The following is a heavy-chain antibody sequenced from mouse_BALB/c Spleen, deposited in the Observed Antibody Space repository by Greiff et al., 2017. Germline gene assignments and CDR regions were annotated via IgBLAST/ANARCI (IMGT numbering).Heavy chain of an antibody. CDR3: ARPPYFDY. V-gene: IGHV5-12-2*01. CDR2: ISNGGGST. J-gene: IGHJ2*01. Sequence: DVKLQESGGGLVQPGGSLKLSCAASGFTFSSYTMSWVRQTPEKRLEWVAYISNGGGSTYYPDTVKGRFTISRDNAKNTLYLQMSSLKSEDTAMYYCARPPYFDYWGQGTTLTVSS. CDR1: GFTFSSYT.